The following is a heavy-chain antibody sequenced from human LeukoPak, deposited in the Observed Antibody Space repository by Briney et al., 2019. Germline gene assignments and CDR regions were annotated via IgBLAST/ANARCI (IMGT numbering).Heavy chain of an antibody. J-gene: IGHJ4*02. Sequence: PSETLSLTCTVSGGSSSSYYWTWIRQPPGKGLEWIGYIHTSGSTTYNPSLKSRVTMSVDTSKNHFSLRLSSVTAEDRAVYYCVRSGRSNWLVYFHYWGQGTVVTVSS. CDR3: VRSGRSNWLVYFHY. CDR1: GGSSSSYY. V-gene: IGHV4-4*09. D-gene: IGHD2-8*01. CDR2: IHTSGST.